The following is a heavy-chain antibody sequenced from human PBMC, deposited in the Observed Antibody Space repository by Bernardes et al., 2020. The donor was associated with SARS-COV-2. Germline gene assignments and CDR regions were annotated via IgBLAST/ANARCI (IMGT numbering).Heavy chain of an antibody. J-gene: IGHJ6*02. V-gene: IGHV3-33*01. CDR3: ARLNSNRWGMDV. CDR1: GFIFSNFG. Sequence: GGSLRLSCEASGFIFSNFGMHWVRQAPGKGLEWVAVICYDGTEKYYADSVKGRFSISRDNSKNMLFLQMNNLRADDTAVYYCARLNSNRWGMDVWGQGTMVTVSS. D-gene: IGHD6-19*01. CDR2: ICYDGTEK.